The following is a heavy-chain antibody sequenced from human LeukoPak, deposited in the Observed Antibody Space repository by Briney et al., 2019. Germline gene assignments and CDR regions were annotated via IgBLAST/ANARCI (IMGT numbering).Heavy chain of an antibody. CDR3: ARELQGGGYSYGLEDI. CDR1: GGSISSYY. Sequence: SETLSLTCTVSGGSISSYYWSWIRQPPGKGLEGIGYIYYSGSTYYTPSLKSRVTISVDTSKNQFSLKLSSVTAADTAVYYCARELQGGGYSYGLEDIWGQGTMVTVSS. V-gene: IGHV4-59*12. J-gene: IGHJ3*02. CDR2: IYYSGST. D-gene: IGHD5-18*01.